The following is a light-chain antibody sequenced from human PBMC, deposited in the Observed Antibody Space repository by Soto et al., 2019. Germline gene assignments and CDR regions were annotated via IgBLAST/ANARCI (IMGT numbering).Light chain of an antibody. Sequence: DIHMTHSPSTVSASVVDRVTITCRASQSISSWLAWYQQKPGKAPKLLIYKASSLESGVPSRFSGSGSGTEFTLTISSLQPDDFATYYCQQYNSYPLTFGGGTKVDIK. V-gene: IGKV1-5*03. CDR3: QQYNSYPLT. CDR1: QSISSW. J-gene: IGKJ4*01. CDR2: KAS.